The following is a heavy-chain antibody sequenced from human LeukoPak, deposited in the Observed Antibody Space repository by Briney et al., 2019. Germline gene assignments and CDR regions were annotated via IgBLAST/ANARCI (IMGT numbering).Heavy chain of an antibody. V-gene: IGHV4-34*01. CDR1: GGSFSGYY. CDR2: INHSGST. J-gene: IGHJ6*02. CDR3: ARGLFYYYYGMDV. Sequence: SETLSHTCAVYGGSFSGYYWSWIRQPPGKGLEWIGEINHSGSTNYNPSLKSRVTISVDTSKNQFSLKLSSVTAADTAVYYCARGLFYYYYGMDVWGQGTTVTVSS.